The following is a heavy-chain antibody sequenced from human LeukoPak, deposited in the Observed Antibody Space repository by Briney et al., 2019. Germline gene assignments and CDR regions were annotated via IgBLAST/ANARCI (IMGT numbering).Heavy chain of an antibody. CDR1: GFTFSTYS. D-gene: IGHD6-13*01. Sequence: VGSLRLSCAASGFTFSTYSMSWVRQAPGKGLEWVSYISSISSIIYYADSVKGRFTISRDNAKSSLYLQMNSLRAEDTAVYYCARSRPGTEAGQPNFDYWGQGTLVTVPS. CDR3: ARSRPGTEAGQPNFDY. V-gene: IGHV3-48*01. CDR2: ISSISSII. J-gene: IGHJ4*02.